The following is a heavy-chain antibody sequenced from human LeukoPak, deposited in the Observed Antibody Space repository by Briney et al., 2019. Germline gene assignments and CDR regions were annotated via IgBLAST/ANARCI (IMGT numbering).Heavy chain of an antibody. J-gene: IGHJ6*02. V-gene: IGHV3-30*03. CDR2: ISNDGSRK. D-gene: IGHD5-18*01. CDR3: ARGGVDTAMYLEGYYYGMDV. Sequence: GRSLRLSCAPSGFTFSRHGMHWVRQAPGKGLEWVAIISNDGSRKYYAHSVEGRFTISRDNSKDTLYLQMDSLRAEDTAVYYCARGGVDTAMYLEGYYYGMDVWGQGTTVTVSS. CDR1: GFTFSRHG.